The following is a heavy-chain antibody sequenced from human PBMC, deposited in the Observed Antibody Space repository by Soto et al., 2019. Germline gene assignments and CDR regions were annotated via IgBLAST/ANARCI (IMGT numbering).Heavy chain of an antibody. CDR2: ISTYNGDT. D-gene: IGHD5-12*01. CDR3: AREVVAPYYYYGKDV. CDR1: GYTFSRSG. V-gene: IGHV1-18*01. Sequence: ASVKVSCKASGYTFSRSGISWVRQAPGQGLEWMGWISTYNGDTNYAQTFQGRVTMTTDTSTSTVYMELRSLRSDDTAVYYCAREVVAPYYYYGKDVWGQGTPVTVSS. J-gene: IGHJ6*02.